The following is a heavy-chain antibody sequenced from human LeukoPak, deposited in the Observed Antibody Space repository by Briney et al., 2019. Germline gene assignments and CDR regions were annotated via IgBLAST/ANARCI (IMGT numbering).Heavy chain of an antibody. V-gene: IGHV1-2*02. CDR2: INPNSGGT. CDR1: GYTLTELS. CDR3: ARIGEGGAFDI. D-gene: IGHD3-10*01. J-gene: IGHJ3*02. Sequence: ASVKVSCKVSGYTLTELSMHWVRQAPGKGLEWMGWINPNSGGTNYAQKFQGRVTMTRDTSISTAYMELSRLRSDDTAVYYCARIGEGGAFDIWGQGTMVTVSS.